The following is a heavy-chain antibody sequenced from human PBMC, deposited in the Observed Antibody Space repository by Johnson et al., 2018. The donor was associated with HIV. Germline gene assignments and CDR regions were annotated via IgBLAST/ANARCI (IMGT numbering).Heavy chain of an antibody. J-gene: IGHJ3*02. V-gene: IGHV3-30*04. CDR3: ARDQGWELPGDAFAI. CDR1: GFTFSSYA. Sequence: QVQLVESGGGLVKPGGSLRLSCAASGFTFSSYAMHWVRQAPGKGLEWVAVISYDGSNKYYADSVKGRFTISRDNSKNTLYLQMNSLRAEDTAVYYCARDQGWELPGDAFAILGQGTMVTVSS. CDR2: ISYDGSNK. D-gene: IGHD1-26*01.